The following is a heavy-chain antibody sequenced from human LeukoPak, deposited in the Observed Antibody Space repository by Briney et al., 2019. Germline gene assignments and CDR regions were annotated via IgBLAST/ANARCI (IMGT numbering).Heavy chain of an antibody. CDR1: GFTCTNHA. CDR3: ARAGVVRYVAWLINYYMDV. CDR2: ISGNGGST. V-gene: IGHV3-64*01. D-gene: IGHD3-9*01. Sequence: GGSLRLSCAASGFTCTNHAMQWVRQAPGKGLEYVSAISGNGGSTYYANSVKGRFTISRDNSKNTVYLQMGSLRPEDMAVYYCARAGVVRYVAWLINYYMDVWGKGTTVTVSS. J-gene: IGHJ6*03.